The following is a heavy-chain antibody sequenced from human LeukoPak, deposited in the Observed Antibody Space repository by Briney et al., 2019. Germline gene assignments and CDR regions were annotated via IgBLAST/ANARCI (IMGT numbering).Heavy chain of an antibody. V-gene: IGHV3-74*01. Sequence: GGSLILSCGASGLSFSSYWMHWVRQAPGKGMVWVSRINSDGSSTSCADSVKGRFTINRDNAKNTLYLQINSVRAEDTAVYNGARDLSFWGQGTLVTVSS. CDR3: ARDLSF. J-gene: IGHJ4*02. D-gene: IGHD3-10*01. CDR2: INSDGSST. CDR1: GLSFSSYW.